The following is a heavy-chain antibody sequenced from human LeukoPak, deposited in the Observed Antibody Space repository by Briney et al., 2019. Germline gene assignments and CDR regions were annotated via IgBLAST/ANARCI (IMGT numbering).Heavy chain of an antibody. J-gene: IGHJ4*02. CDR3: ARGVYDILTGYPNIDY. Sequence: ASVKVSCKASGYTFTSYDINWVRQATGQGLEWMGWMNPNSGNTGYAQKFQGRVTMTRNTSISTAYMERSSLRSEDTAVYYCARGVYDILTGYPNIDYWGQGTLVTVSS. D-gene: IGHD3-9*01. CDR1: GYTFTSYD. V-gene: IGHV1-8*01. CDR2: MNPNSGNT.